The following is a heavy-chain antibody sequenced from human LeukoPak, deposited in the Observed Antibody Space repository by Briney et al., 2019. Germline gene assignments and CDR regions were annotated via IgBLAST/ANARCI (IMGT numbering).Heavy chain of an antibody. Sequence: GGSLRLSCAASGFTFSSYWMHWVRQAPGRGLVWVSRINTGGSTTDYADSVKGRFTISRDNAKNTLYLQMNSLRAEDTAVYYCSRDLRGRDDYWGQGILVIVSS. V-gene: IGHV3-74*01. CDR1: GFTFSSYW. CDR3: SRDLRGRDDY. D-gene: IGHD5-24*01. J-gene: IGHJ4*02. CDR2: INTGGSTT.